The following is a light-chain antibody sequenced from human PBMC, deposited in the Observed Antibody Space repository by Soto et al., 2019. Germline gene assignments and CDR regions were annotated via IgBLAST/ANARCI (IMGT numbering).Light chain of an antibody. CDR3: QQYNNWPLFT. V-gene: IGKV3-15*01. CDR1: QGVSSN. J-gene: IGKJ5*01. Sequence: EIVMTQSPATLSVSPGDRATLSCRASQGVSSNLAWYQQKRGQAPRLLIYGASTRATGIPARFSGSGSGTKYTLTISSLLSEDFAVYHCQQYNNWPLFTFGQGTRLEFK. CDR2: GAS.